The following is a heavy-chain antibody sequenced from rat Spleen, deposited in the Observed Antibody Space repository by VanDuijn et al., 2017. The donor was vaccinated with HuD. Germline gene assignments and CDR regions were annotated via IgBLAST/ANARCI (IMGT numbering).Heavy chain of an antibody. J-gene: IGHJ2*01. CDR2: INSAGST. Sequence: EVQLQESGPGLVKPSQSLSLTCSVTGYSITSSYRWNWIRKFPGNKLDWMGYINSAGSTNYNPSLKSRISITRDTSKNQFFLQINSVTTEDTATYYCARASWDDFDYWGQGVMVTVSS. CDR1: GYSITSSYR. D-gene: IGHD1-2*01. V-gene: IGHV3-3*01. CDR3: ARASWDDFDY.